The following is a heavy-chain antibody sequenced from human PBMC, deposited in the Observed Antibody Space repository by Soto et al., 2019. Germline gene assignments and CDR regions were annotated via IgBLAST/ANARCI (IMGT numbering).Heavy chain of an antibody. J-gene: IGHJ4*02. V-gene: IGHV4-31*03. Sequence: QVQLQESGPGLVKPSQTLSLTCTVSGGSISSGGYYWSWIRQHPGKGLEWIGYIYYSGSTYYNPSIESRVTISVDTSKHQFSLKLSSVTAAETDVYYCASYGSGSFRFDYWGQGTLVTVSS. CDR1: GGSISSGGYY. CDR3: ASYGSGSFRFDY. CDR2: IYYSGST. D-gene: IGHD3-10*01.